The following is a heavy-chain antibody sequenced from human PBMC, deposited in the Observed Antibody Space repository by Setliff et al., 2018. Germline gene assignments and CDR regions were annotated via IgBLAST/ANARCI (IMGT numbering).Heavy chain of an antibody. CDR2: FDPEDGET. J-gene: IGHJ4*02. Sequence: GASVKVSCKVSGYTLTELSMHWVRQAPGKGLEWMGGFDPEDGETIYAQKFQGRVTMTEDTSTDTAYMELSSLRSEDTAAYCCYITYSYGLYYFDYWGQGTLVTVSS. V-gene: IGHV1-24*01. D-gene: IGHD5-18*01. CDR3: YITYSYGLYYFDY. CDR1: GYTLTELS.